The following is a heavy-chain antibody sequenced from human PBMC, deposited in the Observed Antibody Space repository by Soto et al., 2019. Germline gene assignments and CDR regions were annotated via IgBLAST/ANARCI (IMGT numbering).Heavy chain of an antibody. CDR1: GFTFSSYA. J-gene: IGHJ4*02. CDR3: ATTRGAGTDDY. V-gene: IGHV3-23*01. Sequence: VGSLRLSCAASGFTFSSYAMSWVRQAPGKGLEWVSAISGSGGSTYYADSVKGRFTISRDNSKNTLYLQMNSLRAEDTAVYYCATTRGAGTDDYWGQGTLVTVSS. CDR2: ISGSGGST. D-gene: IGHD6-19*01.